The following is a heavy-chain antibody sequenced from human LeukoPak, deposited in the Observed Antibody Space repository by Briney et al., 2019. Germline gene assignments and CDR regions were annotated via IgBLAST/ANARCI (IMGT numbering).Heavy chain of an antibody. CDR1: GFTFSSYG. D-gene: IGHD6-19*01. CDR3: TRLPDSSGWYGNFDY. J-gene: IGHJ4*02. Sequence: GGSLRPSWAASGFTFSSYGMHWVRKAPGKGLEWVAVISYDGSNKYYADSVKGRFTISRDNSKNTLYLQMNSLRAEDTAVYYCTRLPDSSGWYGNFDYWGQGTLVTVSS. V-gene: IGHV3-30*03. CDR2: ISYDGSNK.